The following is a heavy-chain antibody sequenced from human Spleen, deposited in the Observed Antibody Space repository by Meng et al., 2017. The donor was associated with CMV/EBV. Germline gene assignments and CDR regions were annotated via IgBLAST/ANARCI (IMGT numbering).Heavy chain of an antibody. V-gene: IGHV4-34*01. CDR3: ARNGQDYYYYGMDV. D-gene: IGHD2-8*01. CDR1: GGSFSGYY. Sequence: SETLSLTCAVYGGSFSGYYWRWIRQPPGKGLEWIGEINRSGSTNYNPSLKSRVTISVDTSKSQFSLKLSSVTAADTAVYYCARNGQDYYYYGMDVWGQGTTVTVSS. J-gene: IGHJ6*02. CDR2: INRSGST.